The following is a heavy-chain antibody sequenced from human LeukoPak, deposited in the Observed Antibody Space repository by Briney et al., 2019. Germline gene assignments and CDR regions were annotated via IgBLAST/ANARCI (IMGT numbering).Heavy chain of an antibody. D-gene: IGHD1-20*01. CDR3: ARDRPGITGTTLPDY. V-gene: IGHV3-21*01. CDR2: ISSSSSYI. Sequence: KPGGSLRLSCAASVFTFSSYSMNWVRQAAGEGLELLSSISSSSSYIYYADSVKGRFTISRDNAKNSLYLQMNSLRAEDTAVYYCARDRPGITGTTLPDYWGQGTLVTVSS. CDR1: VFTFSSYS. J-gene: IGHJ4*02.